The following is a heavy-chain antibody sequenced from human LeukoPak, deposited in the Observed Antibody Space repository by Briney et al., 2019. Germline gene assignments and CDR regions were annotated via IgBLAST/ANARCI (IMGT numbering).Heavy chain of an antibody. D-gene: IGHD2/OR15-2a*01. CDR3: ARESIPRYYYGMDV. V-gene: IGHV7-4-1*02. CDR2: INTNTGNP. CDR1: GYIFTSYA. J-gene: IGHJ6*02. Sequence: ASVKVSCKASGYIFTSYAMNWVRQAPGQGLEWMGWINTNTGNPTYAQGFTGRFVFSLDTSVSTAYLQISSLKAEDTAVYYCARESIPRYYYGMDVWGQGTTVTVSS.